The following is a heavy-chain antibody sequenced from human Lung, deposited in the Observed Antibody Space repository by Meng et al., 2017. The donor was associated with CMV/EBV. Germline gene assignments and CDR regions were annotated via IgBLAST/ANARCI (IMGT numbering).Heavy chain of an antibody. Sequence: LXCTVSGGSISSSRYYWGWIRQPPGRGLEWIGTIYYSGSTYYNPSLKSRVAISLDTSKNQFSLKLSSVTAADTAVYYCAREGTMVRGVYYYYYGMDVWXQGTTVTVSS. CDR2: IYYSGST. D-gene: IGHD3-10*01. CDR1: GGSISSSRYY. CDR3: AREGTMVRGVYYYYYGMDV. J-gene: IGHJ6*02. V-gene: IGHV4-39*07.